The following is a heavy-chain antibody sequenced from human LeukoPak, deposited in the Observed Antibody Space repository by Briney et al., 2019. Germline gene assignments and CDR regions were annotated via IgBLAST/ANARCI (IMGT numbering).Heavy chain of an antibody. Sequence: SETLSLTCTVSGGSISSYYWSWIRQPPGKGLEWIGYIYYSGSTNYNPSLKSRVTISVDTSKNQLSLKLSSVTAADTAVYYCARDNDRGYHDYWGQGTLVTVSS. CDR2: IYYSGST. CDR3: ARDNDRGYHDY. D-gene: IGHD1-1*01. CDR1: GGSISSYY. V-gene: IGHV4-59*01. J-gene: IGHJ4*02.